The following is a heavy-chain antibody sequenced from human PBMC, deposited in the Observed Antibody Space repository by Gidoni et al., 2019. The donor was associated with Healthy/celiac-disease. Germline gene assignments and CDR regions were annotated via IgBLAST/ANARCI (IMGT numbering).Heavy chain of an antibody. CDR1: GFTFSDYY. J-gene: IGHJ6*02. CDR2: ISSSGSTI. V-gene: IGHV3-11*01. D-gene: IGHD3-9*01. Sequence: QVQLVESGGGLVKPGGSLRLSCAASGFTFSDYYMSWIRQAPGKGLDWVSYISSSGSTIYYADSVKGRFTISRDNAKNSLYLQMNSLRAEDTAVYYCARDLRRDYDILTGFYYYYGMDVGGQGTTVTVSS. CDR3: ARDLRRDYDILTGFYYYYGMDV.